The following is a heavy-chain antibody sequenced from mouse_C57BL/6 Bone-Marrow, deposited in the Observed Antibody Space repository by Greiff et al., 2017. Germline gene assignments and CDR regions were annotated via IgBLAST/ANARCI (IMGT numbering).Heavy chain of an antibody. CDR2: INPYNGGT. CDR3: ARWGWLPLDY. Sequence: EVMLVESGPVLVKPGASVKMSCKASGYTFTDYYMNWVKQSHGKSLEWLGVINPYNGGTSYNQKFKGKATVTVDKSSSTAYMELNSLTSEDSAVYYCARWGWLPLDYWGQGTTRTVSS. CDR1: GYTFTDYY. V-gene: IGHV1-19*01. D-gene: IGHD2-3*01. J-gene: IGHJ2*01.